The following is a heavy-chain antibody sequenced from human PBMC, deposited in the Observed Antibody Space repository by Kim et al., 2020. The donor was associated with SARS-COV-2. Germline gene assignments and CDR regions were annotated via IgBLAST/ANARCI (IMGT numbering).Heavy chain of an antibody. CDR1: GFTFSSYG. CDR3: AKDFVATGFEVDY. J-gene: IGHJ4*02. V-gene: IGHV3-33*06. Sequence: GGSLRLSCAASGFTFSSYGMHWVRQAPGKGLEWVAVIWYDGSNKYYADSVKGRFTISRDNSKNTLYLQMNSLRAEDTAVYYCAKDFVATGFEVDYWGQGTLVTVSS. CDR2: IWYDGSNK. D-gene: IGHD5-12*01.